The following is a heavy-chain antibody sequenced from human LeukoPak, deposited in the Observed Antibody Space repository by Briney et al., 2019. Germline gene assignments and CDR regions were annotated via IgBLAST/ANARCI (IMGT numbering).Heavy chain of an antibody. Sequence: SGGSLRLSCAASGFTVSSNYMSWVRQAPGEGLEWVSVIYSGGSTYYADSVKGRFTISRDNSKNTLYLQMNSLRAEDTAVYYCARDPRGYSSGWGTDLGYWGQGTLVTVSS. D-gene: IGHD6-19*01. CDR2: IYSGGST. CDR3: ARDPRGYSSGWGTDLGY. V-gene: IGHV3-66*01. J-gene: IGHJ4*02. CDR1: GFTVSSNY.